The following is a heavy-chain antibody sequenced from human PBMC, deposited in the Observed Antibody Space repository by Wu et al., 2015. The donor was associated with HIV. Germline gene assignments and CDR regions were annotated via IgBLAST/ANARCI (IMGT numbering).Heavy chain of an antibody. CDR3: AREGVDAFHP. Sequence: QVHLVQSGAEVKKPGSSVKVSCKASGDTFSNYAINWVRQAPGQGLEWMGWISANNGDTSYAQKFQGRVTVTTDTSTTTSYMELRSLKSDDTAIYYCAREGVDAFHPWGQGTLVTVSS. V-gene: IGHV1-18*01. J-gene: IGHJ5*02. D-gene: IGHD5-12*01. CDR1: GDTFSNYA. CDR2: ISANNGDT.